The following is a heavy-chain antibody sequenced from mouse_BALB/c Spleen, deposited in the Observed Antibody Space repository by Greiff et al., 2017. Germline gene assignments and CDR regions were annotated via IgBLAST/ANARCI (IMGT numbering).Heavy chain of an antibody. D-gene: IGHD3-1*01. J-gene: IGHJ4*01. Sequence: EAGGGLVQPKGSLKLSCAASGFTFNTYAMNWVRQAPGKGLEWVARIRSKSNNYATYYADSVKDRFTISRDDSQSMLYLQMNNLKTEDTAMYYCVRRGLPYYAMDYWGQGTSVTVSS. CDR3: VRRGLPYYAMDY. CDR2: IRSKSNNYAT. CDR1: GFTFNTYA. V-gene: IGHV10-1*02.